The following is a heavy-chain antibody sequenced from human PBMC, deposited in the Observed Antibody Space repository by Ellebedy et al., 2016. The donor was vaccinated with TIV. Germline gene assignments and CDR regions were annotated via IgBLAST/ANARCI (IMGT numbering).Heavy chain of an antibody. CDR1: GFTFSSYG. CDR3: TRDSGWENDY. J-gene: IGHJ4*02. CDR2: ISGSDGTT. V-gene: IGHV3-23*01. D-gene: IGHD1-26*01. Sequence: GESLKISCAASGFTFSSYGLSWVRQAPGKGLEWVSGISGSDGTTYHADPVKGRFTISRDNSKNTLYLQMNSLRAEDTAVYYCTRDSGWENDYWGQGTLVTVSS.